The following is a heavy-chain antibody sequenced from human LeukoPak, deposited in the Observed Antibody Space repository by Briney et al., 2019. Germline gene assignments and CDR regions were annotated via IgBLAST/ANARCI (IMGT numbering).Heavy chain of an antibody. D-gene: IGHD4-17*01. CDR2: IHYCGSP. CDR3: ASYASRAQAYYMDG. V-gene: IGHV4-59*02. CDR1: GVSVTNYY. Sequence: SETLSLTCTVSGVSVTNYYWTWIRQPPGEGLGWIGYIHYCGSPSKHTCLRSRVTMSVDTSKTQFSLKLNAVHAATTACYYCASYASRAQAYYMDGWGKGTKVTISS. J-gene: IGHJ6*03.